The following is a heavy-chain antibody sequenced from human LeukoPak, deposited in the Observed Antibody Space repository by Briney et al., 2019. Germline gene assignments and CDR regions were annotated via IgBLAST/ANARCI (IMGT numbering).Heavy chain of an antibody. CDR1: GGSISSYY. CDR2: IYYSGST. V-gene: IGHV4-59*01. Sequence: PSETLSLTCTVSGGSISSYYWSWIRQPPGKGLEWIGYIYYSGSTNYNPSLKSRVTISVDTSKNQFSLKLSSVTAADTAVYYCARGVVGATPDYWGQGTLVTVSS. D-gene: IGHD1-26*01. CDR3: ARGVVGATPDY. J-gene: IGHJ4*02.